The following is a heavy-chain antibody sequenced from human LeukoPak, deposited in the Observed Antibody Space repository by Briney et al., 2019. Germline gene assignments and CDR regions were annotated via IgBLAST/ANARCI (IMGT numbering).Heavy chain of an antibody. CDR3: ARVVDSGSYYEHDY. V-gene: IGHV4-38-2*02. CDR2: IYHSRST. Sequence: PSETLSLTCTLSGYSISSGYYWGWIRQPPGKGLEWIGSIYHSRSTYYNPSLKSRVTISVDTSKNRFSLKLSSVTAADTAVYYCARVVDSGSYYEHDYWGQGTLVTVSS. J-gene: IGHJ4*02. CDR1: GYSISSGYY. D-gene: IGHD1-26*01.